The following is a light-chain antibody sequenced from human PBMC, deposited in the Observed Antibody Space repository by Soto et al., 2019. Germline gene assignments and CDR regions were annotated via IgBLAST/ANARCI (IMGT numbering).Light chain of an antibody. Sequence: IVMTQSPDSLAVSLGERATIHCKSRQSLFYSAKNKNFLTWYQQKPGQPPKLLIYWASTRKSGVPDRFSGSGSGTDFTLTISSLQAEDVAVYYCQQYSTSPITFGQGTRLEIK. V-gene: IGKV4-1*01. J-gene: IGKJ5*01. CDR1: QSLFYSAKNKNF. CDR2: WAS. CDR3: QQYSTSPIT.